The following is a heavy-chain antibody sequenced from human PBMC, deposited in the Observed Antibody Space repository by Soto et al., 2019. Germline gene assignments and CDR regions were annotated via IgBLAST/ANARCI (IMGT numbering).Heavy chain of an antibody. V-gene: IGHV3-66*01. CDR1: GLTVSSNY. Sequence: GGSLRLSCAASGLTVSSNYMSWVRQAPGKGLEWVSVIYSGGNIYYADSVKGRFTISRDNLKNTLYLQMSSLRVEDTAVYYCAIYSSSWYYFDYWGQGTLVTVSS. CDR2: IYSGGNI. D-gene: IGHD6-13*01. J-gene: IGHJ4*02. CDR3: AIYSSSWYYFDY.